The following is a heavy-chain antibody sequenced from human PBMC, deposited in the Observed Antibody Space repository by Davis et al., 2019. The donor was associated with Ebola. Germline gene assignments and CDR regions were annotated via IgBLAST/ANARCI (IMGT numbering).Heavy chain of an antibody. D-gene: IGHD2-2*01. CDR3: AREPGGYCISTSCYGDYGMDV. CDR1: GFTFSSYS. CDR2: ISSSSSYI. J-gene: IGHJ6*02. Sequence: GGSLRLSCAASGFTFSSYSMNWVRQAPGKGLEWVSSISSSSSYIYYADSVKGRFTISRDNAKNSLYLQMNSLRAEDTAVYYCAREPGGYCISTSCYGDYGMDVWGQGTTDTASS. V-gene: IGHV3-21*01.